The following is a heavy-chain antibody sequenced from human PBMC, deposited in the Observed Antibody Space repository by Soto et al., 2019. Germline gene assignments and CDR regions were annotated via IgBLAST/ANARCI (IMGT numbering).Heavy chain of an antibody. J-gene: IGHJ3*02. V-gene: IGHV1-46*03. CDR2: INPSGGST. D-gene: IGHD4-17*01. CDR1: GYTFTSYY. CDR3: AGVQTTVTTHSSNDAFDI. Sequence: ASVKVSCKASGYTFTSYYMHWVRQAPGQGLEWMGIINPSGGSTSYAQKFQGRVTMTRDTSTSTVYMELSSLRSEDTAVYYCAGVQTTVTTHSSNDAFDIWGQGTMVTVSS.